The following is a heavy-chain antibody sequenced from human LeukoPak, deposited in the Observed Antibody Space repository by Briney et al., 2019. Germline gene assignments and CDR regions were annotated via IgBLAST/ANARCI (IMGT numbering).Heavy chain of an antibody. CDR2: IDPSGGST. D-gene: IGHD3-16*02. V-gene: IGHV1-46*01. Sequence: ASVKVSCKASGYMFTGYYIHWVRQAPGQGLEYMGIIDPSGGSTRNAQKFQGRVTMTRDTSTTTVYMELSSLRSEDTAVYYCAREPPTSFYFDYWGQGTLVTVSS. J-gene: IGHJ4*02. CDR1: GYMFTGYY. CDR3: AREPPTSFYFDY.